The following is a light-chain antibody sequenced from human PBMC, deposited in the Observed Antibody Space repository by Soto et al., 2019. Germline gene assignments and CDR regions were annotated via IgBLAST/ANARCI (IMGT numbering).Light chain of an antibody. CDR3: PQYNNWPYM. Sequence: EIVMTQSPATLSVSPGGSATLSCRASQHVSSNFAWYRQKPGQAPTLLIYRASTRATGIPARFSGSGSGTEFTLTISSLLSEDFAVYYCPQYNNWPYMFGQGTKLEIK. V-gene: IGKV3-15*01. J-gene: IGKJ2*01. CDR2: RAS. CDR1: QHVSSN.